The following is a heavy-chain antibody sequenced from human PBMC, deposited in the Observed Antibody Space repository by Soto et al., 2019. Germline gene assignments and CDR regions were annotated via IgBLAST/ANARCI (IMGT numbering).Heavy chain of an antibody. Sequence: EVRLLESGGGLGQPGGSLRLSCAASGLTFRDYAMSWVRQAPGKGLEWVSTISGSLNSAFYADSVKGRFTISSDTSNNALYLQMNSLRAEDTAVYFCAKDSGLLVVGGLIHALDIWGQGTLVTVSS. J-gene: IGHJ3*02. CDR1: GLTFRDYA. D-gene: IGHD3-10*02. CDR3: AKDSGLLVVGGLIHALDI. CDR2: ISGSLNSA. V-gene: IGHV3-23*01.